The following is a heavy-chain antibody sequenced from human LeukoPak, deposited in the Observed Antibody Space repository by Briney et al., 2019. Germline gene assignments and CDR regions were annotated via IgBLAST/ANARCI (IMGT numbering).Heavy chain of an antibody. CDR2: INPSGGST. V-gene: IGHV1-46*01. CDR1: GYTFTSYY. D-gene: IGHD5-24*01. J-gene: IGHJ4*02. Sequence: ASVKVSCKASGYTFTSYYMHWVRQAPGQGLEWMGIINPSGGSTSYAQKLQGRVTMTTDTSTSTAYMELRSLRSDDTAVYYCARDGYNYTTFDYWGQGTLVTVSS. CDR3: ARDGYNYTTFDY.